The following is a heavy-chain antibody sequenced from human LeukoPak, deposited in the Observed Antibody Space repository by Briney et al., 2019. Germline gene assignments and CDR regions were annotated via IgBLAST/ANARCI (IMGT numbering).Heavy chain of an antibody. CDR1: GYTFTSYD. Sequence: ASVKVSCKASGYTFTSYDINWLRQATGQGLEWMGWMNPNGGNTGYAQKFQGRVTMTRNTSISTAYMELSSLRSEDTAVYYCARVAGDSSGYYSTDYYYMDVWGKGTTVTVSS. V-gene: IGHV1-8*01. D-gene: IGHD3-22*01. J-gene: IGHJ6*03. CDR2: MNPNGGNT. CDR3: ARVAGDSSGYYSTDYYYMDV.